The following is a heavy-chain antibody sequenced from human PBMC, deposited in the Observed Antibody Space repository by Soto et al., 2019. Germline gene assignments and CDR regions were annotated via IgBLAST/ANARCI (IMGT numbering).Heavy chain of an antibody. V-gene: IGHV4-61*01. J-gene: IGHJ4*02. D-gene: IGHD3-10*01. Sequence: PSETLSLTCTVSGGSVSSGSYYWSWIRQPPGKGLEWIGYIYYSGSTNYNPSLKSRVTISVDTSKNQFSLKLSSVTAADTAVYYCARGFARFGELHFDYWGQGTLVPVSS. CDR2: IYYSGST. CDR1: GGSVSSGSYY. CDR3: ARGFARFGELHFDY.